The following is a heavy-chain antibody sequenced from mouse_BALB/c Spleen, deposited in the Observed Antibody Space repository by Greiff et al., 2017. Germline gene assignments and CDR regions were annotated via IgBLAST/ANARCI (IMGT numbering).Heavy chain of an antibody. V-gene: IGHV1-67*01. J-gene: IGHJ3*01. CDR3: ARDYGNPLAY. CDR2: ISTYYGNT. D-gene: IGHD2-1*01. Sequence: QVQLQQSGPELVRPGVSVKISCKGSSYTFTDYAMHWVKQSHAKSLEWIGVISTYYGNTNYNQKFKGKATMTVDKSSSTAYMELARLTSEDSAVYYCARDYGNPLAYWGQGTLVTVSA. CDR1: SYTFTDYA.